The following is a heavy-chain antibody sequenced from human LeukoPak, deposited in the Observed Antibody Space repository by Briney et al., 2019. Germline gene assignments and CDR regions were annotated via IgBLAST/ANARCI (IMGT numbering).Heavy chain of an antibody. CDR3: ASGLWGAFDI. CDR2: ISSSGATT. CDR1: GFTFGLYE. D-gene: IGHD3-16*01. J-gene: IGHJ3*02. Sequence: GGSLRLSCAASGFTFGLYEMNWVRQAPGKGLEWVASISSSGATTHYADSVKGRFGISRDNAKNSLFLQMSSLSAEDTATYFCASGLWGAFDIWAQGTMVSVSS. V-gene: IGHV3-48*03.